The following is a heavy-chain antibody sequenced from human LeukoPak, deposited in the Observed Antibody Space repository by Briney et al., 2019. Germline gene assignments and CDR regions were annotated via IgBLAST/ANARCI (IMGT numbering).Heavy chain of an antibody. CDR1: GFTFSSYA. CDR3: AKGEGYCSGEYCYSFSFDY. J-gene: IGHJ4*02. D-gene: IGHD2-15*01. V-gene: IGHV3-23*01. Sequence: GGSLRLSCAASGFTFSSYAMSWVRQAPGKGLEWVSAISGSGGSTYYADSVKGRFTISRDNSKTTLYLQMNSMRAEDTAVYYFAKGEGYCSGEYCYSFSFDYWGQGTMVTVPS. CDR2: ISGSGGST.